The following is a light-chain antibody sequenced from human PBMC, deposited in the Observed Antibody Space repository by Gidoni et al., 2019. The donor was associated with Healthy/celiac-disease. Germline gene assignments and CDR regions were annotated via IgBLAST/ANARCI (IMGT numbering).Light chain of an antibody. CDR1: KIISSY. CDR2: AAS. J-gene: IGKJ4*02. V-gene: IGKV1-39*01. CDR3: QQSYSTPLT. Sequence: DIQITQSPSSLSASVGARVTITCRARKIISSYLNWYQQKPGKAPKILIYAASSLQSGVPARFSGSGSGTDFTLTISSLQPEDFATYYCQQSYSTPLTCGGGTKVESK.